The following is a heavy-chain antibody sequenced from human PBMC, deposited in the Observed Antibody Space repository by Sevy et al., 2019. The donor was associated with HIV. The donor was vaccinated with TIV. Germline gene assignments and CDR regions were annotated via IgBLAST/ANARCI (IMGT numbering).Heavy chain of an antibody. V-gene: IGHV3-21*04. CDR1: GFTFSSYA. D-gene: IGHD2-15*01. Sequence: GGSLRLSCAASGFTFSSYAMNWVRQAPGKGLEWVSSINAISSNKYYADSVKGRFTISRDNAENSLYLQRNSVRAEDTAVYYCARDLFSGGNAVYGYWGQGTLVTVSS. J-gene: IGHJ4*02. CDR3: ARDLFSGGNAVYGY. CDR2: INAISSNK.